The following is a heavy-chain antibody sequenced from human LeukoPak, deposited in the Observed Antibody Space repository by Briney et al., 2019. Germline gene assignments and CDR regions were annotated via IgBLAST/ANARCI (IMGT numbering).Heavy chain of an antibody. Sequence: GGSLRLSCAASGFTFSSYWMHWVRQAPGKGLVWVSRINSDGSSTSYADSVKGRFTISRDNAKNTLYLQMNSLRAEDTAVYYRAREIVVVENWFDPWGQGTLVTVSS. CDR3: AREIVVVENWFDP. D-gene: IGHD3-22*01. J-gene: IGHJ5*02. V-gene: IGHV3-74*01. CDR1: GFTFSSYW. CDR2: INSDGSST.